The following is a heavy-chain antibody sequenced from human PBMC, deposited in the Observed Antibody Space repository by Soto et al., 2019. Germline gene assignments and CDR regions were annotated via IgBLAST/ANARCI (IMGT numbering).Heavy chain of an antibody. D-gene: IGHD3-10*01. J-gene: IGHJ6*02. Sequence: EVQLVESGGGLVKPGGSLRLCCAASGFTFSTYTMHWVRQAPGKGLEWVSSLSSRSTYIYYADSVKGRFTISRDNAKNSLFLQMNSLRAEDTAVYYCARDMNDYYYGSGSYYPVGMDVWGQGTTVTVSS. CDR3: ARDMNDYYYGSGSYYPVGMDV. V-gene: IGHV3-21*01. CDR1: GFTFSTYT. CDR2: LSSRSTYI.